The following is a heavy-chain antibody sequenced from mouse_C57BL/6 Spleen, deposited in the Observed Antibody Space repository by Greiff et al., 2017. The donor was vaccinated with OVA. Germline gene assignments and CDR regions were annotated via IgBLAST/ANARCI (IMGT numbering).Heavy chain of an antibody. CDR2: LDPSDSYT. V-gene: IGHV1-50*01. CDR3: ARDGLSRFAY. Sequence: VQLQQPGAELVKPGASVKLSCKASGYTFTSYWLQWVKKRPGKGLEWIGELDPSDSYTNYNQKLKGKATLTVDTSSSTAYMQLSSLTSEDSAVYYCARDGLSRFAYWGQGTLVTVSA. CDR1: GYTFTSYW. D-gene: IGHD6-5*01. J-gene: IGHJ3*01.